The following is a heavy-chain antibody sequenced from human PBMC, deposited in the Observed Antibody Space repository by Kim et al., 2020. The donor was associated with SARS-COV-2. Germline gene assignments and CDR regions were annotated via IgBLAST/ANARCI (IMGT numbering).Heavy chain of an antibody. CDR1: GYTFTSYY. Sequence: ASVKVSCKASGYTFTSYYMHWVRQAPGQGLEWMGIINPSGGSTSYAQKFQGRVTMTRDTSTSTVYMELSSLRSEDTAVYYCAREVVTMVRGVKGADYWGQGPLVTVPS. CDR3: AREVVTMVRGVKGADY. J-gene: IGHJ4*02. CDR2: INPSGGST. D-gene: IGHD3-10*01. V-gene: IGHV1-46*01.